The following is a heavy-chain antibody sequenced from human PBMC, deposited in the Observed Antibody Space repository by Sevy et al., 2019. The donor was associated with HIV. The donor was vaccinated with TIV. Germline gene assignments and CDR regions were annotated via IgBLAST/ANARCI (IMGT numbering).Heavy chain of an antibody. CDR2: IYYSGST. V-gene: IGHV4-59*01. Sequence: SETLSLTCTVSGGSISSYYWSWIRQPPGKGLEWIGYIYYSGSTNYNPSLKSRVTISVDTSKNQFSLKLSPVTAADTAVYYCARYGLGDAIVGATTSFYYYYYGMDVWGQGTTVTVSS. CDR3: ARYGLGDAIVGATTSFYYYYYGMDV. CDR1: GGSISSYY. J-gene: IGHJ6*02. D-gene: IGHD1-26*01.